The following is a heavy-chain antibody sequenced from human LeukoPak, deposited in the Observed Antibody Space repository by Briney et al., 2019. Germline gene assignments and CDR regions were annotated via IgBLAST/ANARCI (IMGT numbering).Heavy chain of an antibody. CDR2: IRYDGSNK. D-gene: IGHD6-19*01. J-gene: IGHJ4*02. V-gene: IGHV3-30*02. CDR3: ASLPIAVAGEGTDY. Sequence: QSGGSLRLSCAASGFTFSSYGMHWVRQAPGKGLEWVAFIRYDGSNKYYADSVKGRFTISRDNAKNSLYLQMNSLRAEDTAVYYCASLPIAVAGEGTDYWGQGTLVTVSS. CDR1: GFTFSSYG.